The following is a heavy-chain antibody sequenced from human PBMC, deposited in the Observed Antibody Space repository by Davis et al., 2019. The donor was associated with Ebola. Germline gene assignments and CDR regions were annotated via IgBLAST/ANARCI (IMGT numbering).Heavy chain of an antibody. CDR2: INSDGSST. D-gene: IGHD5-12*01. Sequence: SCKASGYTFTGYYMHWVRQAPGKGLLWVSRINSDGSSTIYADSVKGRFTISRDNAKKTLYLQANSLRAEDTAVYYCAREPRGLYGMDIWGKGTTVTVSS. CDR1: GYTFTGYY. V-gene: IGHV3-74*01. J-gene: IGHJ6*04. CDR3: AREPRGLYGMDI.